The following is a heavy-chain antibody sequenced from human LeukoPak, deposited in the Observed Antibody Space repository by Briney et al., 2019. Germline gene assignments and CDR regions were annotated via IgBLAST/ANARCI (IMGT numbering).Heavy chain of an antibody. D-gene: IGHD3-22*01. V-gene: IGHV4-59*01. CDR2: IYSSGST. CDR1: GGSISNYY. J-gene: IGHJ4*02. CDR3: ARDHYYDSSGYTFGY. Sequence: SETLSLTCTVSGGSISNYYWSWIRQPPGKGLEWIGYIYSSGSTNYNPSLKGRVTISVDTSKNQFSLKLSTVTAADTAVYYCARDHYYDSSGYTFGYWGQGTLVTVPS.